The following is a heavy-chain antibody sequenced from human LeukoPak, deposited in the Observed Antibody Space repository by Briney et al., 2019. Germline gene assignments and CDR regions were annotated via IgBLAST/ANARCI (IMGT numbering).Heavy chain of an antibody. J-gene: IGHJ4*02. V-gene: IGHV3-48*02. CDR1: GFPFSSYT. CDR3: ARDTYFDY. Sequence: GGSLRLSCAASGFPFSSYTVNWVRQAPGKGLEWVSYISSSGSTMYYADSVKGRFTSSRDNAKNSLYLQMSSLRDGDTAVYYCARDTYFDYWGQGTLVTVSS. CDR2: ISSSGSTM.